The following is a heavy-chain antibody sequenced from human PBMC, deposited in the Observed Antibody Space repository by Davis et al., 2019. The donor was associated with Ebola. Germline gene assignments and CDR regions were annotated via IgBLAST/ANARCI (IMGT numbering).Heavy chain of an antibody. CDR2: IRYDGSNK. CDR1: GFTFSSYG. V-gene: IGHV3-30*02. CDR3: AKVKYCSGGSCYSGWFDP. D-gene: IGHD2-15*01. Sequence: PGGSLRLSCAASGFTFSSYGMHWVRQAPGKGLEWVAFIRYDGSNKYYADSVKGRFTISRDNSKNTLYLQMNSLRAEDTAVYYCAKVKYCSGGSCYSGWFDPWGQGTLVTVSS. J-gene: IGHJ5*02.